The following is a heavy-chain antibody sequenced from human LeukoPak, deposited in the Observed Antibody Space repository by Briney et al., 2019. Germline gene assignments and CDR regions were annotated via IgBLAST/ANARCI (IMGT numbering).Heavy chain of an antibody. D-gene: IGHD3-10*01. Sequence: ASVKVSCKASGYTFTSYGISWVRQAPGQGLEWMGWFNPKSHGTKYEQKFQGRVTMTRDTSISTAYMELSRLRSDDTAVYYCARGRLRGPDAFDIWGQGTMVTVSS. J-gene: IGHJ3*02. CDR2: FNPKSHGT. CDR3: ARGRLRGPDAFDI. V-gene: IGHV1-2*02. CDR1: GYTFTSYG.